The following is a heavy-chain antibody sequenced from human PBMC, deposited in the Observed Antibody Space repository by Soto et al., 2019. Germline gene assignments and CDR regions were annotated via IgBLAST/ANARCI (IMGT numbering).Heavy chain of an antibody. CDR3: ARLRVGNDFWSGYRDYYYYYGMDV. Sequence: SETLSLTCTVSGGSISSSSYYWGWIRQPPGKGLEWIGSIYYSGSTYYNPSLKSRVTISVDTSKNQFSLKLSSVTAAETAVYYCARLRVGNDFWSGYRDYYYYYGMDVWGQGTTVTVSS. D-gene: IGHD3-3*01. V-gene: IGHV4-39*01. CDR2: IYYSGST. J-gene: IGHJ6*02. CDR1: GGSISSSSYY.